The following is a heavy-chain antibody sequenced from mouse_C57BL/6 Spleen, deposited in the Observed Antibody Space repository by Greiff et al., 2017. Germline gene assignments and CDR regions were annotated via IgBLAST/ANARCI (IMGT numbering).Heavy chain of an antibody. CDR3: ARAYYSNFYWYFDV. V-gene: IGHV1-61*01. CDR2: IYPSDSET. Sequence: QVQLQQPGAELVRPGSSVKLSCKASGYTFTSYWMDWVKQRPGQGLEWIGNIYPSDSETHYNQKFKDKATLTVDKSSSTAYMQLSSLTSEDSAVYYCARAYYSNFYWYFDVWGTGTTVTVSS. D-gene: IGHD2-5*01. J-gene: IGHJ1*03. CDR1: GYTFTSYW.